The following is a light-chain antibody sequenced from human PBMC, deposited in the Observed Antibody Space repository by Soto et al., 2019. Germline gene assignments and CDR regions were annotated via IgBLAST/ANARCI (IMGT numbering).Light chain of an antibody. CDR1: SSDVGGYKY. V-gene: IGLV2-14*01. CDR3: SSYTSSSSYV. J-gene: IGLJ1*01. CDR2: DVT. Sequence: QPVLTQPASVSGSPGQSITISCTGTSSDVGGYKYVSWYQQHPDKAPKLIIYDVTNRPSGISNRFSGSKSGNTASLTISGLQAEDEADYYCSSYTSSSSYVFGTGTKLTVL.